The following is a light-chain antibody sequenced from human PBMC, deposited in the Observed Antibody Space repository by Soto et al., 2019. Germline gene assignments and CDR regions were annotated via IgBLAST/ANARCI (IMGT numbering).Light chain of an antibody. CDR3: QQYGSSPPLT. Sequence: EIVLTQSPGTLSLSPGERATLSCRASQSVISSYLAWYQQKSGQAPRLLIFGASSRATGIPDRFSGSGSGTDFTLTISRLEPEDFGVYYCQQYGSSPPLTFGGGTEVEIK. J-gene: IGKJ4*01. CDR2: GAS. V-gene: IGKV3-20*01. CDR1: QSVISSY.